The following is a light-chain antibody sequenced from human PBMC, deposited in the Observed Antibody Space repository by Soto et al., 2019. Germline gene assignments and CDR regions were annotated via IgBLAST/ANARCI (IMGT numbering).Light chain of an antibody. V-gene: IGKV3-15*01. CDR1: QSVSTN. J-gene: IGKJ5*01. CDR2: GAS. CDR3: QQYNTWPPIT. Sequence: EIVMEQSPATLSVSPGERATLSCMASQSVSTNLAWYQQNPGQAPRLLISGASTRATGIPARFSGSGSGTEFTLTISSLQSEDFAVYYCQQYNTWPPITFGQGTRLEIK.